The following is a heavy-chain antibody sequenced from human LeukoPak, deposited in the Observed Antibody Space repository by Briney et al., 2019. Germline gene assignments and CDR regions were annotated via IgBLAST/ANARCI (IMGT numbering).Heavy chain of an antibody. J-gene: IGHJ4*02. V-gene: IGHV3-48*04. CDR3: ARERGYSYGYSDY. D-gene: IGHD5-18*01. CDR1: GFTFSSYS. Sequence: GGSLRLSCAASGFTFSSYSMNWVRQAPGKGLEWVSYISSSSSTIYHADSVKGRFTISRDNAKNSLYLQMNSLRAEDTAVYYCARERGYSYGYSDYWGQGTLVNVSS. CDR2: ISSSSSTI.